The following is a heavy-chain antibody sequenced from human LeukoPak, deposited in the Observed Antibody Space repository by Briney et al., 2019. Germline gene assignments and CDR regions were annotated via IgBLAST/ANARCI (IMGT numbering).Heavy chain of an antibody. Sequence: SQTLSLTCTVFGGSISSGGYYWSWIRQHPGKGLEWIGYIYYSGSTYYNPSLKSRVTISVDTSKNQFSLKLSSVTAADTAVYYCARQGVVTQFDYWGQGTLVTVSS. J-gene: IGHJ4*02. D-gene: IGHD3-3*01. CDR2: IYYSGST. CDR3: ARQGVVTQFDY. V-gene: IGHV4-31*03. CDR1: GGSISSGGYY.